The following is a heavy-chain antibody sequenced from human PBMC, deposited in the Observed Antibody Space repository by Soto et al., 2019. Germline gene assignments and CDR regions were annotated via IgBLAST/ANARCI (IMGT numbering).Heavy chain of an antibody. Sequence: SETLSLTCTVSGGYISGYYWSWIRQPPGKGLEWIGYIYYSGTTSYNPSLNSRVTISVDTSKNQFSLKLSSVTAADTAVYYCARDSYDSSGYSFDYWGQGTLVTVSS. J-gene: IGHJ4*02. D-gene: IGHD3-22*01. CDR3: ARDSYDSSGYSFDY. V-gene: IGHV4-59*08. CDR1: GGYISGYY. CDR2: IYYSGTT.